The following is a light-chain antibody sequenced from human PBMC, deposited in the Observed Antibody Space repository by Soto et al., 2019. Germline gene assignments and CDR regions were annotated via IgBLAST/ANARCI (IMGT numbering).Light chain of an antibody. J-gene: IGLJ1*01. Sequence: QSVLTQPPSASGSPGQSVTISCTGTRSDVGGYNYVSWYQHHPGKAPKLMLYEVSQRPSGVPDRFSGSKSANTASLTVSGLQAEDEADYYCSSYAGNNNYVFGTGTKLTVL. CDR2: EVS. CDR3: SSYAGNNNYV. V-gene: IGLV2-8*01. CDR1: RSDVGGYNY.